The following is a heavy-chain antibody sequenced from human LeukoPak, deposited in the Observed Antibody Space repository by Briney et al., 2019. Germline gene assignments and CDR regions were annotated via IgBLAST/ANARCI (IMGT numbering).Heavy chain of an antibody. CDR3: ANLLWSSGYSDIDY. Sequence: GRSMRLSCAASGFTFSSYGMHWVRQAQGKGLEWVAVISYDGSNKYYADSGKGRFTTSRGNSKNTLYLQMNSLRAEDTAVYYCANLLWSSGYSDIDYWGQGTLVTVSS. D-gene: IGHD3-22*01. J-gene: IGHJ4*02. V-gene: IGHV3-30*18. CDR1: GFTFSSYG. CDR2: ISYDGSNK.